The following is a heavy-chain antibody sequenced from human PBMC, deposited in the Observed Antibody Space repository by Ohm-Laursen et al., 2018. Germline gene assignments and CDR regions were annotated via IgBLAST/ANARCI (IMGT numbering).Heavy chain of an antibody. Sequence: ASVKVSCKASGYTFTSYGISWVRQAPGQGLEWMGWISAYNGNTNYAQKLQGRVTITTDTSTSTAYMELRSLRSDDTAVYYCARARRLRGYSYGLKDYWGQGTLVTVSS. D-gene: IGHD5-18*01. V-gene: IGHV1-18*01. CDR1: GYTFTSYG. CDR2: ISAYNGNT. J-gene: IGHJ4*02. CDR3: ARARRLRGYSYGLKDY.